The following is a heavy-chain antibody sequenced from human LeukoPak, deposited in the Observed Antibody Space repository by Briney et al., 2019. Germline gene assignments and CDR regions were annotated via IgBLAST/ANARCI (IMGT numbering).Heavy chain of an antibody. Sequence: GGSLRLSCAASGFTFSSYSMNWVRQAPGKGLEWVSSISSSSSYIYYADSVKGRFTISRDNAKNSLYLQMNSLRAEDTAVYCCAGDYDILTGYEGDDYWGQGTLVTVSS. V-gene: IGHV3-21*01. J-gene: IGHJ4*02. CDR2: ISSSSSYI. D-gene: IGHD3-9*01. CDR3: AGDYDILTGYEGDDY. CDR1: GFTFSSYS.